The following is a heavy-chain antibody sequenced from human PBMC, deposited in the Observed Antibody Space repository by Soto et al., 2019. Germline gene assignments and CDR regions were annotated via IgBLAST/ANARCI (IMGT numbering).Heavy chain of an antibody. V-gene: IGHV4-34*01. CDR3: ARGPPLYSSGWLIDY. CDR1: GGSFSGYY. CDR2: INHSGST. D-gene: IGHD6-19*01. J-gene: IGHJ4*02. Sequence: ETLSLTCAVYGGSFSGYYWSWIRQPPGKGLEWIGEINHSGSTNYNPSLKSRVTISVDTSKNQFSLKLSSVTAADTAVYYCARGPPLYSSGWLIDYWGQGTLVTVSS.